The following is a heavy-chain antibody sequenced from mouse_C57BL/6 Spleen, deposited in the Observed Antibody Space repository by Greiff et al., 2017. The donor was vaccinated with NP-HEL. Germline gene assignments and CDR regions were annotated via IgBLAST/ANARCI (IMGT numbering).Heavy chain of an antibody. CDR1: GFSLTSYG. CDR3: AKNSPITTVVAKDYYAMDY. Sequence: VQLQQSGPGLVQPSQSLSITCTVSGFSLTSYGVHWVRQSPGKGLEWLGVIWRGGSTDYNAAFMSRLSITKDNSKSQVFFKMNSLQADDTAIYYCAKNSPITTVVAKDYYAMDYWGQGTSVTVSS. V-gene: IGHV2-5*01. D-gene: IGHD1-1*01. CDR2: IWRGGST. J-gene: IGHJ4*01.